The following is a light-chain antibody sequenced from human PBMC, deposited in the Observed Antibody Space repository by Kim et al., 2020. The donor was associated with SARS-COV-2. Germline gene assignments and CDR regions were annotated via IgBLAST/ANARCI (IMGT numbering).Light chain of an antibody. V-gene: IGLV6-57*03. CDR2: VYS. CDR1: SGSMSRNY. Sequence: GESVTISRNPTSGSMSRNYVQWYVQPPGSAPTTVIYVYSQRPAGVPDRFSGCNGSSSNSASLTISGLKTEDGADYYCQSYDSSNWVFGGGTQLTVL. J-gene: IGLJ3*02. CDR3: QSYDSSNWV.